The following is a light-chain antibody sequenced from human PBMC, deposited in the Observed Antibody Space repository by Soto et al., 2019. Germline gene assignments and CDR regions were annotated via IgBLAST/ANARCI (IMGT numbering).Light chain of an antibody. V-gene: IGLV2-8*01. CDR1: NSDVGGYNY. CDR2: EVS. J-gene: IGLJ2*01. Sequence: QSALTQPPSASGSPGQSVTISCTGTNSDVGGYNYVSWYQQHPGKAPKLMIYEVSKRPSGVPDRFSGSKSGNTASLTVSGLQAEDEAGYYCSSYAGSNIVVFGGGTKPTVL. CDR3: SSYAGSNIVV.